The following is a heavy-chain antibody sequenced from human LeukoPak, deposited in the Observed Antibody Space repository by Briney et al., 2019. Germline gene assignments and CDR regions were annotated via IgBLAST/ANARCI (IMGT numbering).Heavy chain of an antibody. J-gene: IGHJ4*02. D-gene: IGHD3-10*01. Sequence: RGESLKISCKTSGYNFTNYWIAWVRQMPGKGLECMGIIYPGDSDTRYSPSFQGQVTISADKSISTAYLQWSSLKASDTAMYYCARHWPSGGYGSGSYSDYWGQGTLVTVSS. V-gene: IGHV5-51*01. CDR2: IYPGDSDT. CDR1: GYNFTNYW. CDR3: ARHWPSGGYGSGSYSDY.